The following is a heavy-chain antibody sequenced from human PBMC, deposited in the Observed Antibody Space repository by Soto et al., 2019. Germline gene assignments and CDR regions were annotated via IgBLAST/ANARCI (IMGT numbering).Heavy chain of an antibody. V-gene: IGHV1-18*01. Sequence: ASVKVSCKTSGYSFTSYSTAWVRQAPGQGLEWMGWISAYNGNTNYAQKFQGRVTMTTDTSTSTAYMELRSLRSDDTAVYYCASRYCGSPRCHTWGQGTLVTVSS. CDR3: ASRYCGSPRCHT. CDR2: ISAYNGNT. J-gene: IGHJ1*01. CDR1: GYSFTSYS. D-gene: IGHD2-21*01.